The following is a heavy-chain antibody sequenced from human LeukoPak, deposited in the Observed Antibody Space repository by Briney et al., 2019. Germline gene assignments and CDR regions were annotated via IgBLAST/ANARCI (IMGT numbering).Heavy chain of an antibody. Sequence: GRSLRLSCAASGFIFSNYPMHWVRQAPGKGLEWVAVISADGNNEHYADSAKGRFTLSRDNAKSTAYLQMNSLRSEDTAVYYCARNDPDNSEDWGQGTLVTVSS. CDR2: ISADGNNE. V-gene: IGHV3-30-3*01. CDR3: ARNDPDNSED. J-gene: IGHJ4*02. CDR1: GFIFSNYP. D-gene: IGHD3-22*01.